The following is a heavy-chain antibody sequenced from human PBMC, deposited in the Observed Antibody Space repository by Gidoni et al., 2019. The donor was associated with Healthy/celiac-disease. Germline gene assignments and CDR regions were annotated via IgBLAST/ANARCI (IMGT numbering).Heavy chain of an antibody. Sequence: QVQLVQSGAEVKKPGSSVKVSCKASGGTFSSYAISWVRQAPGQGLELMGGIIPIFGTANSAQKFQGRVTITADESTSTAYMELSSLRSEDTAVYYCARDEKQLVFSAFDIWGQGTMVTVSS. J-gene: IGHJ3*02. CDR1: GGTFSSYA. CDR2: IIPIFGTA. V-gene: IGHV1-69*01. CDR3: ARDEKQLVFSAFDI. D-gene: IGHD6-13*01.